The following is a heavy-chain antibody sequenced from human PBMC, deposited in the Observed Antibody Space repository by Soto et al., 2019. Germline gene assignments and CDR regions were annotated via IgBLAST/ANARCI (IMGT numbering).Heavy chain of an antibody. V-gene: IGHV1-46*01. CDR1: GYTFTSYY. CDR3: AVGGNYLGMDV. CDR2: INPDGGGT. Sequence: QVQLVQSGAEVKKPGASVKVSCKASGYTFTSYYMHWVRLAPGQGLEWMGIINPDGGGTSYAQQCQGRVIMTRDTSTSTVYMEMSSLRSEDTAVYYCAVGGNYLGMDVWGQGTTVTVSS. J-gene: IGHJ6*02.